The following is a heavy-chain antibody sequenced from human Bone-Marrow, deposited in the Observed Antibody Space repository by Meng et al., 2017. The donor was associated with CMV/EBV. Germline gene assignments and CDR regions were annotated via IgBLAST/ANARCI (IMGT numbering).Heavy chain of an antibody. J-gene: IGHJ6*02. D-gene: IGHD2-2*01. CDR3: ARVGAVGSSTPKGV. Sequence: SETLSLTCTVSGGSISSYYWSWIRQPPGKGLEWIGYIYYSGSTNYNPSLKSRVTISVDTSKNQFSLKLSSVTAADTAVYYCARVGAVGSSTPKGVWGQGTTVTVSS. V-gene: IGHV4-59*01. CDR1: GGSISSYY. CDR2: IYYSGST.